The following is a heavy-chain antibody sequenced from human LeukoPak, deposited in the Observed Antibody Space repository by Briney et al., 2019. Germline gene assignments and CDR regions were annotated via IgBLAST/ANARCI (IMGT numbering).Heavy chain of an antibody. D-gene: IGHD3-9*01. V-gene: IGHV1-69*13. CDR1: GGTFSSYA. CDR2: IIPIFGTA. CDR3: ARAPSLFYDILTGYGYFDY. J-gene: IGHJ4*02. Sequence: ASVKVSCKASGGTFSSYAIIWVRQAPGQGLEWMGGIIPIFGTANYAQKFQGRVTITADESTSTAYMELSSLRSEDTAVYYCARAPSLFYDILTGYGYFDYWGQGTLVTVSS.